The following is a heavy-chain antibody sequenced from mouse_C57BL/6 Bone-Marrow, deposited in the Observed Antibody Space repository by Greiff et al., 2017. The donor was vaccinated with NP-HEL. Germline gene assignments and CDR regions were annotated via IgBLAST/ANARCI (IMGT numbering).Heavy chain of an antibody. V-gene: IGHV1-69*01. J-gene: IGHJ1*03. D-gene: IGHD2-9*01. CDR2: IDPSDSYT. CDR1: GYTFTSYW. CDR3: ARWAYYGYDGWYFDV. Sequence: VQLQQPGAELVMPGASVKLSCKASGYTFTSYWMHWVKQRPGQGLEWIGEIDPSDSYTNYNQKFKGKSTLTVDKSSSTAYMQLSSLTSEDSAVYYCARWAYYGYDGWYFDVWAQGPRSPSPQ.